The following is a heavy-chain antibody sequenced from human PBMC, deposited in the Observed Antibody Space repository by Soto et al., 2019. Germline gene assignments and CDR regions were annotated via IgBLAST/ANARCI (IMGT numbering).Heavy chain of an antibody. D-gene: IGHD3-3*01. CDR3: ARHLLESSYYYYYMDV. CDR1: GGAISSSSYY. V-gene: IGHV4-39*01. J-gene: IGHJ6*03. Sequence: QLQLQESGPGLVKPSETLSLTCTVSGGAISSSSYYWGWIRHPPGKGLEWIGSIYYSGSTYYNPSLKSRVTISVDTSKNQFSLKLSSVTAADTAVYYCARHLLESSYYYYYMDVWGKGTTVTVSS. CDR2: IYYSGST.